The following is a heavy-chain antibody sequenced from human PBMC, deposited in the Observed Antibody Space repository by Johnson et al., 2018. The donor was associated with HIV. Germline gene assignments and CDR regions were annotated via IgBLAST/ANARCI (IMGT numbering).Heavy chain of an antibody. D-gene: IGHD2-21*01. CDR1: GFTFSSYG. CDR3: ARGGGCGGDCYSGYDAFDI. J-gene: IGHJ3*02. Sequence: QMQLVESGGGVVQPGRSLRLSCAAYGFTFSSYGMHWVRQAPGKGLEWVAVIWYDGSNEHSADSVKGRFSISRDNSKNTRYLQMNSLGEEDTAVVYCARGGGCGGDCYSGYDAFDIWGQGTMGTVSS. V-gene: IGHV3-33*01. CDR2: IWYDGSNE.